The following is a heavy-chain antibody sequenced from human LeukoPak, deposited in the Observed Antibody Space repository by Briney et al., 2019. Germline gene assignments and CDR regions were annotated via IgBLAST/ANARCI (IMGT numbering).Heavy chain of an antibody. V-gene: IGHV4-59*01. D-gene: IGHD6-13*01. J-gene: IGHJ6*03. Sequence: SETLSLTCTVSGGSISSYYWSWIRQPPGKGLEWIGYTYYSGSTNYNPSLKSRVTISVDTSKNQFSLKLSSVTAADTAVYYCARGASSSWQYYYYMDVWGKGTTVTVSS. CDR3: ARGASSSWQYYYYMDV. CDR2: TYYSGST. CDR1: GGSISSYY.